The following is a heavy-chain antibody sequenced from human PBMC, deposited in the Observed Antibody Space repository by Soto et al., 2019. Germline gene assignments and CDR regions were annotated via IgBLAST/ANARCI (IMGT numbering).Heavy chain of an antibody. CDR1: GYTFTNYA. CDR2: INAGNGNT. J-gene: IGHJ5*02. Sequence: GASVKVSCKASGYTFTNYAMHWVRQAPGQSLEWMGWINAGNGNTKYSQKFQGRVTITRDTSASKAYMELSSLRSEDTAVYYCARDGTVRFLEWLYNWFDPWGQGTLVTVSS. V-gene: IGHV1-3*01. CDR3: ARDGTVRFLEWLYNWFDP. D-gene: IGHD3-3*01.